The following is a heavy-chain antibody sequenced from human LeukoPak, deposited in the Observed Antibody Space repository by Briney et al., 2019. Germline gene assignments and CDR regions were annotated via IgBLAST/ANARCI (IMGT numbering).Heavy chain of an antibody. Sequence: ASVKVSCKVSGYTLSELSMHWVRQAPGKGLEWMGGFDPEDGETIYAQKFQGRVTMTEDTSTDTAYMELSSLRSEDTAVYYCVTDRQVSWNDYGDYVIFAATYWGQGTLVTVSS. D-gene: IGHD4-17*01. J-gene: IGHJ4*02. CDR1: GYTLSELS. V-gene: IGHV1-24*01. CDR3: VTDRQVSWNDYGDYVIFAATY. CDR2: FDPEDGET.